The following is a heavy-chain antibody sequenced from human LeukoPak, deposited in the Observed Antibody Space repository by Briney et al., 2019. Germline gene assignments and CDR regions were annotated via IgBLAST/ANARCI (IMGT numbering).Heavy chain of an antibody. CDR1: GFSFSSYV. Sequence: GGSLRLSCAASGFSFSSYVMSWVRQAPGKGLEWVSSISSGSSYIYYADSVKGRFTISRDNAKNSLFLQMNSLRADDTAVHYCAAELLGYWGQGTLVTVSS. CDR3: AAELLGY. V-gene: IGHV3-21*06. D-gene: IGHD1-7*01. CDR2: ISSGSSYI. J-gene: IGHJ4*02.